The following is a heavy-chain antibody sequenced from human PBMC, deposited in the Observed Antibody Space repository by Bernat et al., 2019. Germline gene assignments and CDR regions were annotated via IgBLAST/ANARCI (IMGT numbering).Heavy chain of an antibody. D-gene: IGHD6-13*01. J-gene: IGHJ4*02. CDR1: GFTFSSYA. CDR3: ASPRTTYSSSWYGLVY. Sequence: EVQLLESGGGLVQPGGSLRLSCAASGFTFSSYAMSWVRQAPGKGLEWVSVIYSGGSTYYADSVKGRFTISRDNSKNTLYLQMNSLRAEDTAVYYCASPRTTYSSSWYGLVYWGQGTLVTVSS. V-gene: IGHV3-66*01. CDR2: IYSGGST.